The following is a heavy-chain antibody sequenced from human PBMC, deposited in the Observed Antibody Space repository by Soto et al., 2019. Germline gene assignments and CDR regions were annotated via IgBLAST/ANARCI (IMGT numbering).Heavy chain of an antibody. CDR1: GDNFTNLA. CDR3: ARDHFSGVTWAHFFAH. Sequence: QVQLVQSGAEVAKPGSSVKVSCKASGDNFTNLALSWVRQAPGQGLVWMGGISPALDRIKYAEKFQGRVTITADDSTSTAYMQLSSLTSEDTAVYYCARDHFSGVTWAHFFAHWGQGTLVTVSS. J-gene: IGHJ5*02. V-gene: IGHV1-69*01. CDR2: ISPALDRI. D-gene: IGHD3-10*01.